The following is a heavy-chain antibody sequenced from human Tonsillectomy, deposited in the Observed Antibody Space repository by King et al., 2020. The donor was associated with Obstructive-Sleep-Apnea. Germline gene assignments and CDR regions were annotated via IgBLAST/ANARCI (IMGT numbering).Heavy chain of an antibody. D-gene: IGHD1-26*01. J-gene: IGHJ4*02. Sequence: LVESGGGLVQPGRSLRLSCAASGFNLDDYAMHWVRQVPGKGLEWVSGISWNIGIIGYADSVKGRFTITRDNAKNSLYLQMNSLGAEDTALYYCAKDMGFDTGGGFDYWGQGALVTVFS. CDR3: AKDMGFDTGGGFDY. V-gene: IGHV3-9*01. CDR1: GFNLDDYA. CDR2: ISWNIGII.